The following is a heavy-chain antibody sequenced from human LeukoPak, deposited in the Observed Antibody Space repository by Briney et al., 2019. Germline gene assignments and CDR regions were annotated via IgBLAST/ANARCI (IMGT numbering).Heavy chain of an antibody. CDR3: AKNGDRGAYCTGGTCYPYFYYYMDV. Sequence: GGSLRLSCAASGFTFSSYGMHWVRQAPGKGLQWVAVISDDGSYKFHVDSVRGRFTISRDNSKNTLYLQMNSLRAEDTAIYYCAKNGDRGAYCTGGTCYPYFYYYMDVWGKGTTVTI. J-gene: IGHJ6*03. D-gene: IGHD2-15*01. V-gene: IGHV3-30*12. CDR2: ISDDGSYK. CDR1: GFTFSSYG.